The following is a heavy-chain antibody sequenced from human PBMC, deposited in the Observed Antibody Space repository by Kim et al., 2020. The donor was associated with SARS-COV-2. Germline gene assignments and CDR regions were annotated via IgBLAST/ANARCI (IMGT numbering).Heavy chain of an antibody. CDR3: TRAGPYMVRGVIIMTRYGMDV. Sequence: GGSLRLSCTASGFTFGDYAMSWFRQAPGKGLEWVGFIRSKAYGGTTEYAASVKGRFTISRDDSKSIAYLQMNSLKTEDTAVYYCTRAGPYMVRGVIIMTRYGMDVWGQGTTVTVSS. D-gene: IGHD3-10*01. V-gene: IGHV3-49*03. J-gene: IGHJ6*02. CDR1: GFTFGDYA. CDR2: IRSKAYGGTT.